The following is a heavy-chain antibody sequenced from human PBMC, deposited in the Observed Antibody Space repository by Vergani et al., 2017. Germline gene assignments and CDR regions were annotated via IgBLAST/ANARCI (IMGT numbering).Heavy chain of an antibody. CDR1: GGSISSSSYY. V-gene: IGHV4-39*07. J-gene: IGHJ4*02. CDR3: ARGLPARGGYSPFDY. CDR2: IYYSGST. D-gene: IGHD3-10*01. Sequence: QLQLQESGPGLVKPSETLSLTCTVSGGSISSSSYYWGWIRQPPGKGLEWIGSIYYSGSTNYNPSLKSRVTISVDTSKNQFSLKLSSVTAADTAVYYCARGLPARGGYSPFDYWGQGTLVTVSS.